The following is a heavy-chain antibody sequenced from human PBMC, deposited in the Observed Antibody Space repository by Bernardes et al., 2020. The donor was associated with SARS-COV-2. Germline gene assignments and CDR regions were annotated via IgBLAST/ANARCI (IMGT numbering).Heavy chain of an antibody. J-gene: IGHJ6*02. Sequence: WVSLRLTCTVSGGSISSNYWSWIRQPPGKGLAWIGYIYYSGSTNYNPSLKSRVTISVDTSKNQFSLKLSSVTAADTAVYYCARALTCGGDCYGYYYYGLDVWGQGTTVTVSS. CDR3: ARALTCGGDCYGYYYYGLDV. D-gene: IGHD2-21*02. V-gene: IGHV4-59*01. CDR1: GGSISSNY. CDR2: IYYSGST.